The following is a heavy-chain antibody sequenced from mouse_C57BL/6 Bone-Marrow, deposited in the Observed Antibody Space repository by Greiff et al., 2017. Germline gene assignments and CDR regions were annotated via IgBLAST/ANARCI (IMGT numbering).Heavy chain of an antibody. CDR3: TRITCDDYAPFCAMDY. CDR2: IYPGNSTT. V-gene: IGHV1-5*01. Sequence: DVQLQESGTVLARPGASVKMSCKTSGYTFTSYGMHWVKQRPGKGLEWIGAIYPGNSTTSYNQKFKGKAKLTADTSASTAYMELSSLTNEDSAVYYCTRITCDDYAPFCAMDYWGKGTSVTVSS. D-gene: IGHD2-4*01. J-gene: IGHJ4*01. CDR1: GYTFTSYG.